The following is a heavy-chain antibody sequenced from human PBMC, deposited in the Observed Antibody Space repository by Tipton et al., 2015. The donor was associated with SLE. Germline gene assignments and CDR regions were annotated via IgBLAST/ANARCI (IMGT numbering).Heavy chain of an antibody. Sequence: TLSLTCAVSGYSISSGYCWGWIRQPPGKGLEWIGSIYHSGSTYYNPSLKSRVTISVDTSKNQFSLKLSSVTAADTAVYYCARDLLRYFDLWGRGTLVTVSS. CDR3: ARDLLRYFDL. CDR2: IYHSGST. V-gene: IGHV4-38-2*02. J-gene: IGHJ2*01. CDR1: GYSISSGYC.